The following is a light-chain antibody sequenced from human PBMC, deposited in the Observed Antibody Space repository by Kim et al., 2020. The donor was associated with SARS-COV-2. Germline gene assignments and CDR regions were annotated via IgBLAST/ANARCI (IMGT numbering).Light chain of an antibody. V-gene: IGKV1-39*01. CDR3: QQSYSTMYT. J-gene: IGKJ2*01. Sequence: SASIRDGVTITCRASQSITYFLNWYQQKPGKPPKLLIYAASSLQSGVPSRFSGSGSGTDFTLTISSLQPEDFATYYCQQSYSTMYTFGQGTKLEI. CDR2: AAS. CDR1: QSITYF.